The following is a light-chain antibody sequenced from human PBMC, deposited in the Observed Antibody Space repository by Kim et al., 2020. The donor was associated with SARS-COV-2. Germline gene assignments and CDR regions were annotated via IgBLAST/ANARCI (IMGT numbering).Light chain of an antibody. Sequence: PGKTARITVGGNTIGSKSVHWYQKKPGQAPVLVFYYDRDRPSGIPERFSGSNSVNTASLTISGVEAGDVAHYYCQVWDSSSDLLVFGGGPQLTVL. CDR1: TIGSKS. CDR2: YDR. J-gene: IGLJ2*01. CDR3: QVWDSSSDLLV. V-gene: IGLV3-21*04.